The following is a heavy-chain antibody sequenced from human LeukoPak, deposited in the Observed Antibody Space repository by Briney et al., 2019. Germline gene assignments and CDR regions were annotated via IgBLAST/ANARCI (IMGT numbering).Heavy chain of an antibody. Sequence: SETLSLTCTVSGDSISTYYWSWVRQPPGKGLEWIGYINYSGRTNANSSLKSRVAISVDTSKNQFSLRLSSVTAADTAVYYCARDTYYYDNGDFIDAFDIWGRGTMVTVSS. V-gene: IGHV4-59*01. CDR3: ARDTYYYDNGDFIDAFDI. D-gene: IGHD3-22*01. J-gene: IGHJ3*02. CDR1: GDSISTYY. CDR2: INYSGRT.